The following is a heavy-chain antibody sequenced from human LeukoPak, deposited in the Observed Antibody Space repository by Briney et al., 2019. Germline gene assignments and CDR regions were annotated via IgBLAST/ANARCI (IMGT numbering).Heavy chain of an antibody. V-gene: IGHV4-31*03. D-gene: IGHD3-10*01. Sequence: SQTLSLTCTVSGGSISSGVYYWSWIRQHPGKGLDWIGHIYYSGSTYSNPSLKSRLTMSVDISKNQFSLKLSSVTAADTAVYYCARGVKGLRGAFDIWGQGTMVTVSS. CDR2: IYYSGST. CDR3: ARGVKGLRGAFDI. J-gene: IGHJ3*02. CDR1: GGSISSGVYY.